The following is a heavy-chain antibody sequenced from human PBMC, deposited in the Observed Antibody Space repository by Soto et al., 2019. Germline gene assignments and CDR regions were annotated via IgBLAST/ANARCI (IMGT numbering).Heavy chain of an antibody. CDR3: AREQWLQENYYYGVDV. CDR2: IYYNGRT. CDR1: GASVGSGSYY. V-gene: IGHV4-61*01. J-gene: IGHJ6*02. Sequence: SETVSLTCSVSGASVGSGSYYWTWIRQPPGKGLEWIGYIYYNGRTNHSPSLKSRVTISTDTSKNQFSLQLNSVTPEDTAVYYCAREQWLQENYYYGVDVWGQGTTVTVSS. D-gene: IGHD5-12*01.